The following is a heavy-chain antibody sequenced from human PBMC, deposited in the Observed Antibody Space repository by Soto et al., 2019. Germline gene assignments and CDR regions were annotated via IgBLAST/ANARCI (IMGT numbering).Heavy chain of an antibody. V-gene: IGHV1-18*01. CDR2: ISAYNGNT. D-gene: IGHD5-18*01. CDR1: GYTFTSYG. Sequence: ASVTVSCQASGYTFTSYGISWVRQAPGQGLEWMGWISAYNGNTNYAQKLQGRVTMTTDTSTSTAYMELRSLRSDDTAVYYCARVDTENWFDPWGQGTLVTVSS. J-gene: IGHJ5*02. CDR3: ARVDTENWFDP.